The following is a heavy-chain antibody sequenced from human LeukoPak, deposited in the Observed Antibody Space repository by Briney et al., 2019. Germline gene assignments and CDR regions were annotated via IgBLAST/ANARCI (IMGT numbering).Heavy chain of an antibody. D-gene: IGHD6-19*01. J-gene: IGHJ4*02. Sequence: PGGSLRLSCAASGFTFSDYYMSWIRQAPGKGLEWVAVISYDGSNKYYADSVKGRFTISRDNSKNTLYLQMNSLRAEDTAVYYCAKERYSSGWYCDYWGQGTLVTVSS. V-gene: IGHV3-30*18. CDR1: GFTFSDYY. CDR3: AKERYSSGWYCDY. CDR2: ISYDGSNK.